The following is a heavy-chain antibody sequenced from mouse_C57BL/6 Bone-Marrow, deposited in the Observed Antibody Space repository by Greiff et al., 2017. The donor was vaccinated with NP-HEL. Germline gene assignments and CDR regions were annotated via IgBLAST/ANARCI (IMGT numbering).Heavy chain of an antibody. CDR1: GFTFSSYA. J-gene: IGHJ4*01. CDR2: ISDGGSYT. V-gene: IGHV5-4*03. Sequence: EVKLVESGGGLVKPGGSLKLSCAASGFTFSSYAMSWVRQTPEKRLEWVATISDGGSYTYYPDNVKGRFTISRDNAKNNLYLQMSQLKSEDTAMYYCARGPSITTVVAYYAMDYWGQGTSVTVSS. D-gene: IGHD1-1*01. CDR3: ARGPSITTVVAYYAMDY.